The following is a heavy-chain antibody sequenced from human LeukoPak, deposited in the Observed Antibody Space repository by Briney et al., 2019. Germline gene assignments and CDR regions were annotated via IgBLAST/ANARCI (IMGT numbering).Heavy chain of an antibody. J-gene: IGHJ4*02. CDR3: ARASRGELL. CDR2: IYYSGGT. D-gene: IGHD1-26*01. Sequence: PSETLSLTCTVSGGSIRSDYWGWIRQPPGKGLEWIGSIYYSGGTYYNPSLKSRVTISVDTSKNQFSLKLSSVTAADTAVYYCARASRGELLWGQGTLVTVSS. CDR1: GGSIRSDY. V-gene: IGHV4-39*07.